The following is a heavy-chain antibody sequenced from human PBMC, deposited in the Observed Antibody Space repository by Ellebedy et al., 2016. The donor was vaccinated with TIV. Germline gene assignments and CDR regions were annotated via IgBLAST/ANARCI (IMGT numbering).Heavy chain of an antibody. CDR2: IYPGDSDT. D-gene: IGHD1-26*01. CDR3: ATQGRSGSYYPMWFDY. J-gene: IGHJ4*02. Sequence: GESLKISCKGSGYSFTSYWIGWVRQMPGKGLEWMGIIYPGDSDTRYSPSFQGQVTISADKSISTAYLQWSSLKASDTAMYYCATQGRSGSYYPMWFDYWGQGTLVTVSS. V-gene: IGHV5-51*01. CDR1: GYSFTSYW.